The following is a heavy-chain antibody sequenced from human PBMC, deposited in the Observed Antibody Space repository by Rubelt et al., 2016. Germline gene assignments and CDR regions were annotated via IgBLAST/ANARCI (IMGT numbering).Heavy chain of an antibody. J-gene: IGHJ4*02. V-gene: IGHV3-30*19. CDR3: AREERVGMATKHYFDY. CDR2: ISYDGSNK. Sequence: QVQLVESGGGVVQPGGSLRLSCAASGFTFSTYGIHWVRQAPGKGLEWVAVISYDGSNKYYADSVKGRFTISRDNSKNTLYLQMNSLRAEDTAVYYCAREERVGMATKHYFDYWGQGTLVTVSS. CDR1: GFTFSTYG. D-gene: IGHD5-24*01.